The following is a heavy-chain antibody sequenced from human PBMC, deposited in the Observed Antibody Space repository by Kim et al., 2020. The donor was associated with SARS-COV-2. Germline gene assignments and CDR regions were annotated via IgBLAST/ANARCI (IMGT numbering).Heavy chain of an antibody. CDR3: AKDESITIFGVVIMNRALLD. D-gene: IGHD3-3*01. CDR1: GFTFSSYG. Sequence: GGSLRLSCAASGFTFSSYGMHWVRQAPGKGLEWVAVISYDGSNKYYADSVKGRFTISRDNSKNTLYLQMNSLRAEDTAVYYCAKDESITIFGVVIMNRALLDWGQGTLVTVSS. CDR2: ISYDGSNK. V-gene: IGHV3-30*18. J-gene: IGHJ4*02.